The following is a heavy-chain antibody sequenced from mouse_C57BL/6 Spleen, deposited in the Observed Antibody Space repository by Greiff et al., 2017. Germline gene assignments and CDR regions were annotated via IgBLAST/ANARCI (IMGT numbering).Heavy chain of an antibody. J-gene: IGHJ4*01. Sequence: VQLKESGPELVKPGASVKISCKASGYSFTDYNMNWVKQSNGKSLEWIGVINPNYGTTSYNQKFKGKATLTVDQSSSTAYMQLNSLTSEDAAVYYCAREGYYYGSSLYYAMDYWGQGASVTVSS. CDR2: INPNYGTT. D-gene: IGHD1-1*01. CDR1: GYSFTDYN. CDR3: AREGYYYGSSLYYAMDY. V-gene: IGHV1-39*01.